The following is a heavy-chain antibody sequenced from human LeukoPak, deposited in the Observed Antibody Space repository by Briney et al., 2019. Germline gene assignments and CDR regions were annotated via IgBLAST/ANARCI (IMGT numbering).Heavy chain of an antibody. J-gene: IGHJ4*02. D-gene: IGHD3-22*01. CDR2: IYTSGST. CDR3: ARDRFRGYYDY. CDR1: GGSISSGSYY. V-gene: IGHV4-61*02. Sequence: SETLSLTCTVSGGSISSGSYYWSWIRQPAGKGLEWIGRIYTSGSTNYNPSLRSRVTISVDTSKNQSSLKLSSVTAADTAVYYCARDRFRGYYDYWGQGTLVTVSS.